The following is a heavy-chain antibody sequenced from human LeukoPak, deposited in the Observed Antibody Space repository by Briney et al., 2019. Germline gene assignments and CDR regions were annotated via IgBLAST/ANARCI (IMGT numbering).Heavy chain of an antibody. CDR3: ARLSLYCSGGSCLDAFDI. J-gene: IGHJ3*02. Sequence: SETLSLTCTVSGGSISSYYWSWIRQPAGKGLEWIGRIYTSGSTNYNPSLKSRVTMSVDTSKNQFSLKLSSVTAADTAVYYCARLSLYCSGGSCLDAFDIWGQGTMVTVSS. CDR1: GGSISSYY. V-gene: IGHV4-4*07. CDR2: IYTSGST. D-gene: IGHD2-15*01.